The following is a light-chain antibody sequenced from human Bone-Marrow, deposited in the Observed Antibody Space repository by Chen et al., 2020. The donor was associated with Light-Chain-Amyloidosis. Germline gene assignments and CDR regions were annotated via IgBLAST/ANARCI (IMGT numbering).Light chain of an antibody. CDR3: SSYTTSTTWV. Sequence: QSALTQPASVSGSPGHSLAISCTGASSDIGGYNFVSWYQQHSGKAPKLILYEVSNRPSGVSSRFSGSKSGDTASLTISGLQPEDEADYYCSSYTTSTTWVFGGGTKLTVL. CDR1: SSDIGGYNF. J-gene: IGLJ3*02. CDR2: EVS. V-gene: IGLV2-14*01.